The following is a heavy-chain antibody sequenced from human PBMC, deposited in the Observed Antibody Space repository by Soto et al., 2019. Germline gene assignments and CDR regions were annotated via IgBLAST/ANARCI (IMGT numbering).Heavy chain of an antibody. CDR1: GYSFTSYR. J-gene: IGHJ3*02. V-gene: IGHV5-51*01. D-gene: IGHD3-22*01. CDR2: IYPGDSDT. Sequence: PGESLKISCKGSGYSFTSYRIGWVRQMPGKGLEWMGIIYPGDSDTRYSPSFQGQVTISADKSISTAYLQWSSLKASDTAMYYCARGRSGYYYDSSGAFDIWGQGTMVTVSS. CDR3: ARGRSGYYYDSSGAFDI.